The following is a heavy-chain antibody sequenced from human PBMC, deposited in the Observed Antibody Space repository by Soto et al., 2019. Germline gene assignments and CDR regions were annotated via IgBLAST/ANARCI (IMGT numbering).Heavy chain of an antibody. V-gene: IGHV4-59*02. CDR3: AKGRDWFDP. CDR2: MYYGGST. Sequence: SETLSLTCTVSGDSVSSYYWSWIRQPPGKGLEWIGYMYYGGSTNYNPSLKSRVTISVDTSKNQFSLKLSSVTAADTAVYYCAKGRDWFDPWGQGTLVTVSS. CDR1: GDSVSSYY. J-gene: IGHJ5*02.